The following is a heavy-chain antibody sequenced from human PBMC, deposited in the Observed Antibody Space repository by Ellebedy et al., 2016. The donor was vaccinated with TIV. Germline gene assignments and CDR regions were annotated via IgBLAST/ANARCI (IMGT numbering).Heavy chain of an antibody. J-gene: IGHJ4*02. CDR1: EFTFSNSA. CDR2: INHAGSET. D-gene: IGHD6-6*01. CDR3: ARDLGKSTYSSSPLDY. V-gene: IGHV3-7*03. Sequence: GESLKISCAASEFTFSNSAMSWVRQAPGKGLESVANINHAGSETYYVASVRGRFTISRDNAETSLYLQMNSLTAADTAVYFCARDLGKSTYSSSPLDYWGQGTLVTVSS.